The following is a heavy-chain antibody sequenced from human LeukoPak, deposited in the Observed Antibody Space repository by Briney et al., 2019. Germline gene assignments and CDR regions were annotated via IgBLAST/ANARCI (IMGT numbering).Heavy chain of an antibody. D-gene: IGHD3-10*01. CDR1: GGTFSSYA. J-gene: IGHJ4*02. CDR3: ARGYYGSGSSMPFY. CDR2: IIPIFGTA. Sequence: RASVKVSCKASGGTFSSYAISWVRQAPGQGLEWMGGIIPIFGTANYAQKFQGRVTITADKSTSTAYMELSSLRSEDTAVYYCARGYYGSGSSMPFYWGQGTLVTVSS. V-gene: IGHV1-69*06.